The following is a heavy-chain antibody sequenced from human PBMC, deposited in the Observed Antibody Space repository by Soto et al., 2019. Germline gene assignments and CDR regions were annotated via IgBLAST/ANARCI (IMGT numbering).Heavy chain of an antibody. CDR1: GFTVSGNY. J-gene: IGHJ4*02. Sequence: EVQLVETGGGLIQPGGSLRLSCAASGFTVSGNYMSWVRQAPGKGLEWVSVIYNGGGTYYADSVKGRFTISRDNSKNTLYLQRNSRRAEDTAVYYCASTRGSSYDYWGQGTLVTVSS. CDR3: ASTRGSSYDY. V-gene: IGHV3-53*02. D-gene: IGHD6-6*01. CDR2: IYNGGGT.